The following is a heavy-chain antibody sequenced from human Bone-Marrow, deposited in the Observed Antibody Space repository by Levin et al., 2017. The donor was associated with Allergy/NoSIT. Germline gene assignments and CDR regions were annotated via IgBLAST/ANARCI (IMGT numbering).Heavy chain of an antibody. CDR1: GGTFSSYA. Sequence: SVKVSCKASGGTFSSYAISWVRQAPGQGLEWMGGIIPIFGTANYAQKFQGRVTITADESTSTAYMELSSLRSEDTAVYYCASREEWELLNAFDSWGQGTMVTVSS. V-gene: IGHV1-69*13. CDR3: ASREEWELLNAFDS. CDR2: IIPIFGTA. D-gene: IGHD1-26*01. J-gene: IGHJ3*02.